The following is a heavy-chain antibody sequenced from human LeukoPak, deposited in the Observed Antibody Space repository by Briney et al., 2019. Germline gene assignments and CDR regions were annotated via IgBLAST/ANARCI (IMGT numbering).Heavy chain of an antibody. CDR3: ARDPPQAVAGSGTGTY. CDR1: GFTFSSYS. D-gene: IGHD6-19*01. CDR2: ISCSSSYI. J-gene: IGHJ4*02. Sequence: GGSLRLFCAASGFTFSSYSMNWVRQAPGKALEWVSSISCSSSYIYYADSVKGRFTISRDNGKNSLYLQMNSLRAEDTAVYYCARDPPQAVAGSGTGTYWGQGTLVTVSS. V-gene: IGHV3-21*01.